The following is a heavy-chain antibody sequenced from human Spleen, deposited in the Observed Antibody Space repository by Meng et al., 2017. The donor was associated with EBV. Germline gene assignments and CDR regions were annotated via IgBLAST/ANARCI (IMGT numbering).Heavy chain of an antibody. D-gene: IGHD6-13*01. CDR3: ARDNSSWFNWFDP. J-gene: IGHJ5*02. Sequence: QSVAEVQKPCGSRKVTVTSSRYTLPDYTMHWVRQAPGQSLEWMRWIHAGNGNTKYSQRFQGRVTITRDTSARTAYMELSSLRSEDTAVYYCARDNSSWFNWFDPWGQGTLVTVSS. V-gene: IGHV1-3*01. CDR1: RYTLPDYT. CDR2: IHAGNGNT.